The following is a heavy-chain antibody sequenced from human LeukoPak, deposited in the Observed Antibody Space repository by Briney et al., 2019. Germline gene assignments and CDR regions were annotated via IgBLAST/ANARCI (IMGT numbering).Heavy chain of an antibody. CDR1: GFTFSSYS. D-gene: IGHD5-24*01. CDR3: ARDLAGYNSLFDY. J-gene: IGHJ4*02. V-gene: IGHV3-21*01. CDR2: ISCSSSSI. Sequence: GGSLRLSCAASGFTFSSYSMNWVRQAPGKGMEWVSSISCSSSSIHDADSVKGRFTISRDNAKNSLYLQMNSLRAEDTAVYYCARDLAGYNSLFDYWGQGTLVTVSS.